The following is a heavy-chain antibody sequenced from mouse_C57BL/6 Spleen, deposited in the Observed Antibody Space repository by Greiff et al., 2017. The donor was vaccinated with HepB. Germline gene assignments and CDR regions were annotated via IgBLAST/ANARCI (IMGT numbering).Heavy chain of an antibody. CDR2: IDPSDSYT. J-gene: IGHJ3*01. CDR1: GYTFTSYW. D-gene: IGHD1-2*01. V-gene: IGHV1-69*01. Sequence: VQLQQPGAELVMPGASVKLSCKASGYTFTSYWMHWVKQSPGQGLEWIGEIDPSDSYTNYNQKFKGKSTLTVDKSSSTAYMQLSSLTSEDSAVYYCANYYGTKGFAYWGQGTLVTVSA. CDR3: ANYYGTKGFAY.